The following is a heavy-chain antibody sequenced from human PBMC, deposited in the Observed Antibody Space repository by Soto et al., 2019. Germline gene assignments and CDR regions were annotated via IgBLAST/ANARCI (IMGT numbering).Heavy chain of an antibody. J-gene: IGHJ4*02. V-gene: IGHV3-48*02. CDR2: ISSSSSTI. Sequence: QPGWSLRLSCAASGFTFSSYSMNWVRQAPGKGLEWVSYISSSSSTIYYADSVKGRFTISRDNAKNSLYLQMNSLRDEDTAVYYCARDRDRYVAAAGIGHWGQGTLVTVSA. CDR3: ARDRDRYVAAAGIGH. CDR1: GFTFSSYS. D-gene: IGHD6-13*01.